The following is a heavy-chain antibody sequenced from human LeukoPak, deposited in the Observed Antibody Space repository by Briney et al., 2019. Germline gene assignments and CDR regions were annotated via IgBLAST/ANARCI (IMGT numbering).Heavy chain of an antibody. CDR3: AKTSAGIRGGYSDY. Sequence: GGSLRLSCAASGFTFSSYWMHWVRQAPGKGLVWVSRINSDGSSTSYADSVKGRFTISRDNAKNTLYLQMNSLRAEDTAVYYCAKTSAGIRGGYSDYWGQGTLVTVSS. V-gene: IGHV3-74*01. CDR2: INSDGSST. J-gene: IGHJ4*02. CDR1: GFTFSSYW. D-gene: IGHD3-10*01.